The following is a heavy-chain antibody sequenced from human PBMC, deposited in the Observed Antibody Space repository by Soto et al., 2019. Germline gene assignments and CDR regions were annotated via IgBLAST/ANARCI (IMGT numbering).Heavy chain of an antibody. CDR1: GFTFSTYG. D-gene: IGHD3-3*01. CDR3: AKSMHYDLWSGYSRAFDI. CDR2: TSGSGTST. V-gene: IGHV3-23*01. J-gene: IGHJ3*02. Sequence: EVQLLESGGGLVQPGGSLRLACAASGFTFSTYGMTWVRQSPGKGLEWVSATSGSGTSTYYADSVRGRFTISRDNSENTLYLQMHSLRVEDTAVYYCAKSMHYDLWSGYSRAFDIWGQGTMVTVSS.